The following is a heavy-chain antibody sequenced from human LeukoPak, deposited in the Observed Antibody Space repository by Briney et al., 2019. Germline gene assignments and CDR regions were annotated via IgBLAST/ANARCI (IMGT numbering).Heavy chain of an antibody. J-gene: IGHJ4*02. Sequence: QPGGSLRLSCAASGFTFSSYAMHWVRQAPGKVLEWLAYIASDGNNKYYGDSVKGRFTISRDNSKNTLNLQMNSLRPEDTAVYYCVKRGASGTFYFDSWGQGTLVTVSS. D-gene: IGHD1-26*01. CDR2: IASDGNNK. CDR1: GFTFSSYA. V-gene: IGHV3-30*02. CDR3: VKRGASGTFYFDS.